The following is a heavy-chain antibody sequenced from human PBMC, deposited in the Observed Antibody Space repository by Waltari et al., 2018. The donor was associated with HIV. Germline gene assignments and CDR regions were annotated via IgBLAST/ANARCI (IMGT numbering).Heavy chain of an antibody. J-gene: IGHJ4*02. CDR1: GFTFDDYA. CDR2: ITVNSDRT. V-gene: IGHV3-9*01. Sequence: EVQLVESGGGLVQPGRSLRLACEGSGFTFDDYAMHWVRQAPGKGLEWISTITVNSDRTGYADSVKGRFTISRENAKNSLYLQMNRLRTEDSVIYYCAKWLFRGTSTSGASDYWGQGTLVTVSS. D-gene: IGHD3-10*02. CDR3: AKWLFRGTSTSGASDY.